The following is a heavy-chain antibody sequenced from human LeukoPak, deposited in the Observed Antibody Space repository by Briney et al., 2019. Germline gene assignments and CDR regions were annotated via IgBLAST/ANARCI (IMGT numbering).Heavy chain of an antibody. CDR1: GFTFDDYA. CDR2: ISWNSGSI. J-gene: IGHJ5*02. CDR3: ARGWRIAAAPRDWFDP. Sequence: PGRSLRLSCAASGFTFDDYAMHWVRQAPGKGLEWVSGISWNSGSIGYADSVKGRFTISRDNAKNSLYLQMNSLRAEDTAVYYCARGWRIAAAPRDWFDPWGQGTLVTVSS. D-gene: IGHD6-13*01. V-gene: IGHV3-9*01.